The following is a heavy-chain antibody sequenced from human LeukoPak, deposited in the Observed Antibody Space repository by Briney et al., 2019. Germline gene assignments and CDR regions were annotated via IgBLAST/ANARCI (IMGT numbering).Heavy chain of an antibody. CDR1: GYTFTSYA. J-gene: IGHJ6*02. Sequence: GASVKVSCKASGYTFTSYAMNWVRQAPGQGLEWMGWINTNTGNPTYAQGFTGRFVFSLDTSVSTAYLQISSLKAEDTAVYYCARDRESSSWYWVEGYYYYGMDVWGQGTTVTVSS. D-gene: IGHD6-13*01. CDR3: ARDRESSSWYWVEGYYYYGMDV. V-gene: IGHV7-4-1*02. CDR2: INTNTGNP.